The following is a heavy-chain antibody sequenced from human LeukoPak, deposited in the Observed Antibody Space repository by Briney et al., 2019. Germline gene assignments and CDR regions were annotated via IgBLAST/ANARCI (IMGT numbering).Heavy chain of an antibody. J-gene: IGHJ4*02. CDR3: ARVVRNSGSGGFDY. D-gene: IGHD3-10*01. CDR2: ISSSSSYI. CDR1: GFTFSSYS. Sequence: KAGGSLRLSCAASGFTFSSYSMNWVRQAPGKGLEWVSSISSSSSYIYYADSVKGRFTISRDNAKNSLYLQMNSLRAEDTAVYYCARVVRNSGSGGFDYWGQGTLVTVSS. V-gene: IGHV3-21*01.